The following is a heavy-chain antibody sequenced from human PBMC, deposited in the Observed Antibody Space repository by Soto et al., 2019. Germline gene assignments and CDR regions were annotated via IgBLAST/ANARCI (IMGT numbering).Heavy chain of an antibody. Sequence: GGSLRPSCAASGFTSSSYAMHCVRQAPGKGLEWVAVISYDGSNKYYADSVKARFTISRDNSKNTLYLQMNSLRAEDTAVYYCAKDGVASPASNWGQGTLVTV. CDR1: GFTSSSYA. CDR2: ISYDGSNK. CDR3: AKDGVASPASN. J-gene: IGHJ4*02. D-gene: IGHD2-15*01. V-gene: IGHV3-30*18.